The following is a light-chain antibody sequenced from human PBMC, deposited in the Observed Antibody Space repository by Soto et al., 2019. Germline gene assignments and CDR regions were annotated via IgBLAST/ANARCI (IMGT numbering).Light chain of an antibody. J-gene: IGKJ2*01. V-gene: IGKV1D-12*01. CDR3: QQTDTYPYT. CDR2: GAA. CDR1: QGVSGS. Sequence: QSPSSVSASVGDRVTITCXXXQGVSGSLAWYQQKPGEAPKLLIYGAATLQSGVPSRFSGSYSGTDFTLTITSLQPEDFATYYCQQTDTYPYTFGQGTKLQIK.